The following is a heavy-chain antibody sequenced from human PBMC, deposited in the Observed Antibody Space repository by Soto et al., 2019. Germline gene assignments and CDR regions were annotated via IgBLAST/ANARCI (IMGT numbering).Heavy chain of an antibody. CDR2: IYPKEDRA. CDR3: ARDIDYDIDY. CDR1: GYIFKNYG. J-gene: IGHJ4*02. D-gene: IGHD4-17*01. V-gene: IGHV1-18*01. Sequence: QVQLVQSGAEVQKPGASVKVSCKTSGYIFKNYGISWVRQAPGQGLEWLGWIYPKEDRANIAQNFQGRVTLTTDTPPSTAYIELRSLRFDDSAVYFCARDIDYDIDYWGQGTLVTVSS.